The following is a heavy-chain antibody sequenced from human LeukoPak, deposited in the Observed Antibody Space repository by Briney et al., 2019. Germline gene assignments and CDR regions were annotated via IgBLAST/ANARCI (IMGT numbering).Heavy chain of an antibody. CDR2: IIPIFGTT. CDR3: ARRAGVRGVTLFDNYFYYMDV. CDR1: GGTFSSYA. J-gene: IGHJ6*03. Sequence: ASVKVSCEASGGTFSSYAISWVRQAPGQGLEWMGGIIPIFGTTNYAQKFQDRVTITADKSTSTAYMELSSLRSEDTAVYYCARRAGVRGVTLFDNYFYYMDVWGKGTTVTISS. V-gene: IGHV1-69*06. D-gene: IGHD3-10*01.